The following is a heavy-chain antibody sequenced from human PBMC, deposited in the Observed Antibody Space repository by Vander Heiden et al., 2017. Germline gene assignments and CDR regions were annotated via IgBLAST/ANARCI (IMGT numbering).Heavy chain of an antibody. V-gene: IGHV1-8*01. J-gene: IGHJ3*02. D-gene: IGHD2-21*02. Sequence: QVQLVQAGAEAKKPVASVKVSCKASGYAFSSYDIKWGRQADEQGLEWMGWMNPNSGNTGYAQKFQGRVTMTRSTSISTAYMELSSLTSEDTAVYYCAREGVVVTPIPDPFDIWGQGTMVTVSS. CDR2: MNPNSGNT. CDR1: GYAFSSYD. CDR3: AREGVVVTPIPDPFDI.